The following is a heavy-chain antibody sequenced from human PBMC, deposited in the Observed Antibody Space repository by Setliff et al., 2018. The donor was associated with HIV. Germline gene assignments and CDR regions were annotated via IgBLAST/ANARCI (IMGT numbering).Heavy chain of an antibody. CDR1: GGTFSSYA. J-gene: IGHJ4*02. V-gene: IGHV1-69*05. Sequence: SVKVSCKASGGTFSSYAISWVRQAPGQGLEWMGGIIPIFGTANYAQKFQGRLTITRDTSANTAYMELSNLRSEDTAIYYCLRRATAAEVFGYWGQGTLVTVSS. CDR3: LRRATAAEVFGY. D-gene: IGHD6-13*01. CDR2: IIPIFGTA.